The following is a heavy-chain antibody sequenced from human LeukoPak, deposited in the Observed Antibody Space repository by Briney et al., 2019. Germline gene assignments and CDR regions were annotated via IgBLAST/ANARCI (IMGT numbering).Heavy chain of an antibody. CDR3: ARSSGDLYYYYYAMDV. Sequence: ASVKVSCKASGYTFTTYAIHWLRQAPGQRLELMGWVSAGSGNTKYSQKFQDRVTITSDTSASTAYMELSSLRSEDTSVYYCARSSGDLYYYYYAMDVWGQGTTVTVSS. V-gene: IGHV1-3*01. CDR2: VSAGSGNT. CDR1: GYTFTTYA. J-gene: IGHJ6*02. D-gene: IGHD3-22*01.